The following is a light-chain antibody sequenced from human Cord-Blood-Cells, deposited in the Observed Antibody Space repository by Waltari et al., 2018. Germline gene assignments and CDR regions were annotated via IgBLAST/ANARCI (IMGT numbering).Light chain of an antibody. CDR2: DAS. CDR3: QQRSNWT. V-gene: IGKV3-11*01. Sequence: EIVLTQSPATPSLSPVGRATLSCRASQTVSSYLAWYQHKPGQAPRLLIYDASNRATGIPARFSGSGSGTDFTLTISSLEPEDFAVYYCQQRSNWTFGQGTKVEIK. CDR1: QTVSSY. J-gene: IGKJ1*01.